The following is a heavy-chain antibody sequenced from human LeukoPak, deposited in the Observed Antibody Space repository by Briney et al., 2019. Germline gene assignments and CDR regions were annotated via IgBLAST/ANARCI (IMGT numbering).Heavy chain of an antibody. D-gene: IGHD3-10*02. CDR2: ISSSGSTI. CDR3: AELGITMIGGV. Sequence: GGSLRLSCAASGFTFSSYSMMWVRQAPGKGLEWVSYISSSGSTIYYADSVKGRFTISRDNAKNSLYLQMNSLRAEDTAVYYCAELGITMIGGVWGKGTTVTVSS. J-gene: IGHJ6*04. V-gene: IGHV3-48*04. CDR1: GFTFSSYS.